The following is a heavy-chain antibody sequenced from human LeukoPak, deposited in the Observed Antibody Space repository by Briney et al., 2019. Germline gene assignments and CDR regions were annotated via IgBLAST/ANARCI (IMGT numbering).Heavy chain of an antibody. CDR1: GLIFTNAW. CDR3: VTGNYGGRAAFDF. D-gene: IGHD1-7*01. V-gene: IGHV3-15*01. CDR2: IKSHIDGVTT. Sequence: GGSLRLSCAASGLIFTNAWMSWVRQAPGKGVEWIGRIKSHIDGVTTDYAAPVKGRFTISRDDSKYTVFLHMDSLKTEDTAVYYCVTGNYGGRAAFDFWGQGTLATVSS. J-gene: IGHJ4*02.